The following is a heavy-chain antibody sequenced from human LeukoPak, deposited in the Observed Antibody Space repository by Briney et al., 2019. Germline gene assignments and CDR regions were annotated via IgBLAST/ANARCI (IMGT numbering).Heavy chain of an antibody. CDR1: GYTFTVYY. D-gene: IGHD3-9*01. CDR3: ARDIWYYDILTGYYMGYFDY. CDR2: INPNSGDK. V-gene: IGHV1-2*02. J-gene: IGHJ4*02. Sequence: ASVRVSYKASGYTFTVYYMHWVRQAPGQGREWMGWINPNSGDKNYTQKFQGRVTKTRDTSISTAYMELSRLRSDVKAVYYCARDIWYYDILTGYYMGYFDYWGQGTLVTVSS.